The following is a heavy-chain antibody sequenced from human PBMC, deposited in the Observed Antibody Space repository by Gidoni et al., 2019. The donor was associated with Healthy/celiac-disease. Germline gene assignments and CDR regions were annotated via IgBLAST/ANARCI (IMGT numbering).Heavy chain of an antibody. CDR2: IYHSGST. Sequence: QLQLQESGSGLVKPLQTLSLTCAVSGGSISSGGYSWSWIRQPPGKGLEWIGYIYHSGSTYYNPSLKSRVTISVDRSKNQFSLKLSSVTAADTAVYYCARGGYDGPNLAFDIWGQGTMVTVSS. D-gene: IGHD5-12*01. J-gene: IGHJ3*02. V-gene: IGHV4-30-2*01. CDR1: GGSISSGGYS. CDR3: ARGGYDGPNLAFDI.